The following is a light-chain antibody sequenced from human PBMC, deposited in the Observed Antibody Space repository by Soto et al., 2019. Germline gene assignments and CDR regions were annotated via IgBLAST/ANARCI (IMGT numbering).Light chain of an antibody. Sequence: QSALTQPHSVSGSPGQSVTISCTGSSSDVGGYNYVSWYQLHPGKAPKLLIYDVTKRPSGVPDRFSGSKSDNTASLTISGLQAEDEADYSCCSYAGSYTFVVFGGGTKLTVL. J-gene: IGLJ3*02. CDR2: DVT. CDR3: CSYAGSYTFVV. CDR1: SSDVGGYNY. V-gene: IGLV2-11*01.